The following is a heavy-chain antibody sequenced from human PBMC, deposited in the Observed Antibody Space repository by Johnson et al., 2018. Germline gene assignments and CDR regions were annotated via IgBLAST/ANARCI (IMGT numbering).Heavy chain of an antibody. D-gene: IGHD6-19*01. CDR3: AKDILVAGIAFEI. CDR2: ISWNGGTI. Sequence: EVQLVESGGCLVQPGRSLRLSCAASGFTFDDYAMHWVRQVPGKGLEWVSGISWNGGTIAYADSVKGRFTISRDTAKNSLYLQMNSLGAEDTALYYCAKDILVAGIAFEIWGQGTMVTVSS. J-gene: IGHJ3*02. V-gene: IGHV3-9*01. CDR1: GFTFDDYA.